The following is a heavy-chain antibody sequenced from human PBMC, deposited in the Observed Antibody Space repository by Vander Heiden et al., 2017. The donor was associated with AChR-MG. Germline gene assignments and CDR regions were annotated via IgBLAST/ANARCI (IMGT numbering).Heavy chain of an antibody. Sequence: QVQLVESGGGVVQPGRSLRLSCAASGFTFSSYGIHWVRQAPGKGLEWVTVISYDGSDKFYADSVKGRFTISRDNSKNTVYLQMNSLRAEDTAVYYCAKGGSVTNRESDYWGQGTPVTVSS. CDR2: ISYDGSDK. CDR1: GFTFSSYG. CDR3: AKGGSVTNRESDY. V-gene: IGHV3-30*18. D-gene: IGHD4-17*01. J-gene: IGHJ4*02.